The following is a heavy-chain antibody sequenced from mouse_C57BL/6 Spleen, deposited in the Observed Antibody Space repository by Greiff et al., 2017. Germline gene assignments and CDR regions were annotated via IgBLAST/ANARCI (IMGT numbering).Heavy chain of an antibody. J-gene: IGHJ4*01. V-gene: IGHV1-81*01. CDR3: ASYKNFNAMDY. CDR2: IYPRSGNP. Sequence: QVQLQQSGAELARPGASVKLSCKASGYTFTSYGISWVKQRTGQGLEWIGEIYPRSGNPYYNEKFKGKATRTEDKSSSTAYMELRSLTSEDSAVYFGASYKNFNAMDYWGQGTSVTVSS. CDR1: GYTFTSYG.